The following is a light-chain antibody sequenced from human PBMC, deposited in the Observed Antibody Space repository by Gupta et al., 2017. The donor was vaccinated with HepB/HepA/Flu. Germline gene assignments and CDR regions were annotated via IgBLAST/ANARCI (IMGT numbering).Light chain of an antibody. J-gene: IGKJ5*01. CDR3: QQTYTTPIT. CDR1: QSINTF. Sequence: DIQMTQSPSSLSASVGDTVTITCRASQSINTFLHWYQQRPGRAPKLLISTTSTLQSGVPSRFSGSGSGTDFTLIISSLQPEDFATYYCQQTYTTPITFGQGTRLEIK. V-gene: IGKV1-39*01. CDR2: TTS.